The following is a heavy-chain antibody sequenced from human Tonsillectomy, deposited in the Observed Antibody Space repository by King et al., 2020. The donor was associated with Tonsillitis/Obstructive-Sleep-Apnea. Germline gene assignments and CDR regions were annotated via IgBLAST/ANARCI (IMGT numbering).Heavy chain of an antibody. J-gene: IGHJ6*03. V-gene: IGHV3-11*01. D-gene: IGHD6-19*01. CDR2: ISTSGSHI. CDR3: ARGLAVASMDV. Sequence: VQLVESGGGLVKSGGSLRLSCAASGFTFSDYYMTWIRQAPGKGLEWVSYISTSGSHIYYADSVKGRFTFSRDNAKNSLSLQMNGLRVEDTAVYYCARGLAVASMDVWGKGTTVTVSS. CDR1: GFTFSDYY.